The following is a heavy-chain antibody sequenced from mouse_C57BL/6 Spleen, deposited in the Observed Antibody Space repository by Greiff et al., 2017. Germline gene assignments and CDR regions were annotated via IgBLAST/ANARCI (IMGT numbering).Heavy chain of an antibody. CDR1: GYAFTNYL. CDR3: AREGGYYFDY. CDR2: INPGSGGT. D-gene: IGHD1-1*02. V-gene: IGHV1-54*01. J-gene: IGHJ2*01. Sequence: QVQLQQSGAELVRPGTSVKVSCKASGYAFTNYLIEWVKQRPGQGLEWIGVINPGSGGTNYNEKFKGKATLTADKSSSTAYMQLSSLTSEDSAVYVCAREGGYYFDYWGQGTTLTVSS.